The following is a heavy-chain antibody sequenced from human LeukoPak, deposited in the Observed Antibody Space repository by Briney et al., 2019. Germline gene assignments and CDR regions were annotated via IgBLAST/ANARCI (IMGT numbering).Heavy chain of an antibody. V-gene: IGHV3-74*01. CDR3: ARVTVSSSEVIFDH. D-gene: IGHD1-20*01. Sequence: PGGSLRLSCAASGFTFSSYWMHWVRQAPGKGLVWVSRINSDGSTITYADSVKGRFTISRDNARNTLYLQMNSLRAEDTAVYYCARVTVSSSEVIFDHWGQGSPVTVSS. J-gene: IGHJ4*02. CDR1: GFTFSSYW. CDR2: INSDGSTI.